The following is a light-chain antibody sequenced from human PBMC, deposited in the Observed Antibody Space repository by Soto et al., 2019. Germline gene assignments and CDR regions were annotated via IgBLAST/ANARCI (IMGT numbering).Light chain of an antibody. CDR1: QGISSY. V-gene: IGKV1-9*01. CDR3: QQLNSYPRIT. Sequence: DIQLTQSPSFLSASVGDRVTITCRASQGISSYLAWYQQKPGKAPKLLIYAASTLQSGVPSRFSGSGSGTEFTLTISSLQPENFATYYCQQLNSYPRITFGQGARLENK. J-gene: IGKJ5*01. CDR2: AAS.